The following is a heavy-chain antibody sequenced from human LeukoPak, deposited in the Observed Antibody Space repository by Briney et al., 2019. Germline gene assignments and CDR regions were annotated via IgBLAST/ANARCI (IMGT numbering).Heavy chain of an antibody. CDR1: GFTVSSNY. D-gene: IGHD5-12*01. J-gene: IGHJ4*02. V-gene: IGHV3-11*05. CDR3: ARDVRGYSGYYLGYYFDY. Sequence: GGSLRLSCAASGFTVSSNYMSWVRQAPGKGLEWVSYISSSSSYTNYADSVKGRFTISRDNAKNSLYLQMNSLRAEDTAVYYCARDVRGYSGYYLGYYFDYWGQGTLVTVSS. CDR2: ISSSSSYT.